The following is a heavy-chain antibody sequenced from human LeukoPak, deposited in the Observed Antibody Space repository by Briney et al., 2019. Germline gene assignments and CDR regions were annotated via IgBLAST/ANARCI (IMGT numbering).Heavy chain of an antibody. V-gene: IGHV3-23*01. CDR3: AKSVSPGGYVGSLYFFDD. CDR2: ISGSGGTT. D-gene: IGHD1-26*01. Sequence: GGSLRLSCAATGFTFSSYAMSWVRQAAGKGLEWVSTISGSGGTTYYADSVEGQFTISRDNSKDTVSLQMNSLRAEDTAIYYCAKSVSPGGYVGSLYFFDDWGQGTLVTVSS. J-gene: IGHJ4*02. CDR1: GFTFSSYA.